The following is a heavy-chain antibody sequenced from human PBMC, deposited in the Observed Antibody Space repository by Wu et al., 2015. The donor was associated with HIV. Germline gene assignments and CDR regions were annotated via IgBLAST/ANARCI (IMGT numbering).Heavy chain of an antibody. CDR2: INPSGGGP. CDR1: GYSFTSYY. Sequence: QVQLVQSGAEVKKPGASVKVSCKASGYSFTSYYIHWVRQAPGQGLEWMGIINPSGGGPRYAQKFQGRVILTRDTSSNTVNMEMRSLKSDDTAVYFCATVPDARGYSTAEWYLALWGRGTLVVVSS. D-gene: IGHD3-3*01. V-gene: IGHV1-46*01. J-gene: IGHJ2*01. CDR3: ATVPDARGYSTAEWYLAL.